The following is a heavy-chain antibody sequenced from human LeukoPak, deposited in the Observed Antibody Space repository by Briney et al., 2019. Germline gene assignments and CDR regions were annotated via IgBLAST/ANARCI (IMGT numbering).Heavy chain of an antibody. D-gene: IGHD4-17*01. V-gene: IGHV4-38-2*02. CDR1: GFSISSGYY. CDR2: IYHGGST. J-gene: IGHJ3*01. Sequence: SDTLSLTCTVSGFSISSGYYWGWIRQPPRKGLELIASIYHGGSTYYNPSLKSRVTISVDTPKNQFSLKLRSVTAADTAVYYCARVMTTATTWAFDVWGQGTMVTVFS. CDR3: ARVMTTATTWAFDV.